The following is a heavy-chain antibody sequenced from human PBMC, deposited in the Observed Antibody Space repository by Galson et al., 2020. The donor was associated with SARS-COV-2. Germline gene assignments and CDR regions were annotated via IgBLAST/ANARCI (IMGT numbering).Heavy chain of an antibody. CDR1: GASTRSGRYH. CDR3: ARGEFFEFNYYGMDV. D-gene: IGHD3-3*01. V-gene: IGHV4-61*02. CDR2: INTSGNT. Sequence: NPSETLSLTCTAPGASTRSGRYHWSWIRQPAGKGRKAIGRINTSGNTTHNPSLKSRVSISLDTSKNRFSLRLRSVTAAATAVYYCARGEFFEFNYYGMDVWGQGTTVTVSS. J-gene: IGHJ6*02.